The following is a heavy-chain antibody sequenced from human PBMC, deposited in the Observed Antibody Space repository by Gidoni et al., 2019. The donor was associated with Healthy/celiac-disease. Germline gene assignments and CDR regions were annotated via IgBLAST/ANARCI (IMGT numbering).Heavy chain of an antibody. Sequence: EVQLVQSGAEVKKPGESLKISCKGSGYSFTSYWIGWVRQMPGKGLEWMGIIYPGDCETRYSPSFQGQVTISADKSISTAYLQWSSLKASDTAMYYWARQSGGLGTPRDYFDYWGQGTLVTVSS. J-gene: IGHJ4*02. V-gene: IGHV5-51*01. D-gene: IGHD3-16*01. CDR1: GYSFTSYW. CDR3: ARQSGGLGTPRDYFDY. CDR2: IYPGDCET.